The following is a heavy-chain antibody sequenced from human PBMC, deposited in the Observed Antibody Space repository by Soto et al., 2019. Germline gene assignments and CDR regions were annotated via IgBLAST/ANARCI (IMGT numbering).Heavy chain of an antibody. CDR2: ISSSSSYI. CDR1: GFTFSSYS. CDR3: ARDQLDEEWFINGMDV. Sequence: GGSLRLSCAASGFTFSSYSMHCVRQAPGKGLECVYSISSSSSYIYYADSVKGRFTISRDNAKNSLYLQMNSLRAEDTAVYYCARDQLDEEWFINGMDVWGQGATVTVSS. J-gene: IGHJ6*02. D-gene: IGHD3-3*01. V-gene: IGHV3-21*01.